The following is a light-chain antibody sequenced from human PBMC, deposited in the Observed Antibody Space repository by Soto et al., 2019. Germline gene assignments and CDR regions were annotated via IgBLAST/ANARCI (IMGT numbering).Light chain of an antibody. Sequence: DIVMTQSPDSLAVSLGERATINCKSSQSVLYSSNNKNYFAWYQQKPGQPPKPLIFWASTRESGVPDRFSGSGSGTDFTLTISGLQGEDVGVYYCQQYYGTPFTFGTGTKV. CDR1: QSVLYSSNNKNY. V-gene: IGKV4-1*01. J-gene: IGKJ3*01. CDR2: WAS. CDR3: QQYYGTPFT.